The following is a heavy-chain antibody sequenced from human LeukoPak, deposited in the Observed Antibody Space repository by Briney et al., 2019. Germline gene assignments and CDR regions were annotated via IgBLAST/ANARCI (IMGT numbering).Heavy chain of an antibody. D-gene: IGHD5-12*01. CDR1: GFSVSSNY. J-gene: IGHJ4*02. V-gene: IGHV3-53*01. CDR2: IYTSGST. Sequence: GGSLRLSCAASGFSVSSNYMSWVRQAPGKGLEWVSVIYTSGSTYYADSVKGRFTISRDNSKNTLYLQMNSLRAEDTAMYYCASPSEYSDYGWPLFDYWGQGTLVTVSS. CDR3: ASPSEYSDYGWPLFDY.